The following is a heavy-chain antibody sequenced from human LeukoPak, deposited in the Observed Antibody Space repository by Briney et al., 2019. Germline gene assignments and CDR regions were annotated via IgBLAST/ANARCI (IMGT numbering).Heavy chain of an antibody. CDR3: ARVAAGIGFFQY. V-gene: IGHV4-39*07. CDR1: GGSISSNGYY. J-gene: IGHJ1*01. CDR2: IHHSGST. D-gene: IGHD6-13*01. Sequence: SETLSLTCTVSGGSISSNGYYWGWVRQSPGKGLEWIGNIHHSGSTYYNPSLKSRVTISVDTSKNQLSLKLSSVTAADTAVYYCARVAAGIGFFQYWGQGTLVTVSS.